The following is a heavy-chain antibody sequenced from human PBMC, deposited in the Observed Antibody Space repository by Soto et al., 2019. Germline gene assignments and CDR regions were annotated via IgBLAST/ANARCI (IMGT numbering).Heavy chain of an antibody. CDR1: GGTFSSYA. CDR2: IIPIFGTA. V-gene: IGHV1-69*13. Sequence: SVKVSCKASGGTFSSYAISWVRQAPGQGLEWMGGIIPIFGTANYAQKFQGRVTITADESTSTAYMELSSLRSEDTAVYYCARMINYDYLTGYPKDAFDIWGQGTMVTVSS. CDR3: ARMINYDYLTGYPKDAFDI. J-gene: IGHJ3*02. D-gene: IGHD3-9*01.